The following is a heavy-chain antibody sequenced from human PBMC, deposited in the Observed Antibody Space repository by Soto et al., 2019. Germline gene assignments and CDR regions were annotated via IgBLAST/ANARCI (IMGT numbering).Heavy chain of an antibody. Sequence: NPGGSLRLSCAASGFTFTRYSMNWVRQAPGKGLEWVSSISSTTNYIYYGDSMKGRFTISRDNAKNSLYLEMNSLRAEDTAVYYRARESEDLTSNFVYWGQGTLVTVSS. CDR2: ISSTTNYI. J-gene: IGHJ4*02. V-gene: IGHV3-21*06. CDR1: GFTFTRYS. CDR3: ARESEDLTSNFVY.